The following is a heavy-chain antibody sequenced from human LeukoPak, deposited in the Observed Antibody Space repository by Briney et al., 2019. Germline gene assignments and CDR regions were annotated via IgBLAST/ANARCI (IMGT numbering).Heavy chain of an antibody. D-gene: IGHD3-22*01. V-gene: IGHV1-46*01. Sequence: GASVKVSCKASGYSFSSYSMHWVRQAPGQGLEWMGIINPKFQGRVTLTRDMSTSTVYMELSSLRSEDTAVYYCARDLVNYYDSSGYYPRGDRRYFDLWGRGTLVTVSS. CDR2: INP. J-gene: IGHJ2*01. CDR1: GYSFSSYS. CDR3: ARDLVNYYDSSGYYPRGDRRYFDL.